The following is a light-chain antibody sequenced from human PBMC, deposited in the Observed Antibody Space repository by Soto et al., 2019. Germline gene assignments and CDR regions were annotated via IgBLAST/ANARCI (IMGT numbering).Light chain of an antibody. CDR3: QQLNTYPHT. J-gene: IGKJ2*01. CDR2: AAS. Sequence: DIQLTQSPSFLSASVGDRVTITCRASQGISSSLAWFQQKPGKAPKLLIYAASTLQSRVPSRFSGSGSGTDFTLTISSLQPEDFATYYCQQLNTYPHTFGQGTKLGIK. CDR1: QGISSS. V-gene: IGKV1-9*01.